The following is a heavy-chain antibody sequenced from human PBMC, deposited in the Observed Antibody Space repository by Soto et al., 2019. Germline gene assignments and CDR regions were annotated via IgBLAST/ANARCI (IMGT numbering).Heavy chain of an antibody. CDR2: ISGSGART. Sequence: EVQLLESGGGLVQPGGSLRLSCAASGFTFSSYAMCWVRQAPGKGLEWVSGISGSGARTYYADSVKGRFTISRDNSTNTLYLQMNSLRAEDTAVYYCAKDITFGGVIAEYGMDVWGQGTTVTVSS. CDR3: AKDITFGGVIAEYGMDV. D-gene: IGHD3-16*02. CDR1: GFTFSSYA. V-gene: IGHV3-23*01. J-gene: IGHJ6*02.